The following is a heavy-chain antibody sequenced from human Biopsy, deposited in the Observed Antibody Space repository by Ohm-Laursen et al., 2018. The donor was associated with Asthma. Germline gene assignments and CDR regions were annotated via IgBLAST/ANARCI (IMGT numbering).Heavy chain of an antibody. CDR2: IKHDGSEK. D-gene: IGHD3-3*02. V-gene: IGHV3-7*01. J-gene: IGHJ1*01. CDR1: GFTFSDYC. CDR3: ARTFHFWSPYHAEHYQL. Sequence: SLRLSCAASGFTFSDYCMSWVRQVPGKGLEWVANIKHDGSEKNHVDSLKGRFTISRGNAKNSLYLQMNSLRAEDTAVYYCARTFHFWSPYHAEHYQLWGQGTLVTVSS.